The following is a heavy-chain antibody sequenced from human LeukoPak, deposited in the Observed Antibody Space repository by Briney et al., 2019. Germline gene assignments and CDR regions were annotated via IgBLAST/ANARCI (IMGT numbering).Heavy chain of an antibody. CDR3: ARWLDRYCSGGSCYRDAFDI. V-gene: IGHV4-34*01. CDR1: GGSFSGYY. Sequence: SETLSLTCAVYGGSFSGYYWSWIRQPPGKGLEWIGEINHSGSTNYNPSLKSRVTISVDTSKNQFSLKLSSVTAADTAVYYCARWLDRYCSGGSCYRDAFDIWGQGTMVTVSS. CDR2: INHSGST. J-gene: IGHJ3*02. D-gene: IGHD2-15*01.